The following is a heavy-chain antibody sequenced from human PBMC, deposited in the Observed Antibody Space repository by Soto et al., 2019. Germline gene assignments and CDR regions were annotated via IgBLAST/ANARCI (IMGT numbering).Heavy chain of an antibody. V-gene: IGHV5-51*01. CDR3: ARRGYRSSSSNPYYYYYGMDV. Sequence: GESLKISCKGSGYSFTSYWIGWVRQMPGKGLEWMGIIYPGDSDTRYSPSFQGQVTISADKSISTAYLQWSSLKASDTAMYYCARRGYRSSSSNPYYYYYGMDVWGQGTTVTVSS. CDR2: IYPGDSDT. J-gene: IGHJ6*02. D-gene: IGHD6-6*01. CDR1: GYSFTSYW.